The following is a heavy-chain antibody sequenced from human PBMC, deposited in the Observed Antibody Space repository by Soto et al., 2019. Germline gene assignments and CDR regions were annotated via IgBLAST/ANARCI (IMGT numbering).Heavy chain of an antibody. CDR2: IIPILGIA. CDR3: ARELGDLVAARRNFDY. Sequence: QVQLVQSGAEVKKPGSSVKVSCKASGGTFSSYTISWVRQAPGQGLEWMGRIIPILGIANYAQKFQGRVTITADKSTSTAYIELSSRRSADTAVYYCARELGDLVAARRNFDYCGQGTLVTVSS. J-gene: IGHJ4*02. V-gene: IGHV1-69*08. D-gene: IGHD6-6*01. CDR1: GGTFSSYT.